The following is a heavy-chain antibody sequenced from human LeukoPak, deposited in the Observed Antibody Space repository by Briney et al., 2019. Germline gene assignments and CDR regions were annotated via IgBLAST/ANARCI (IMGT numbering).Heavy chain of an antibody. CDR3: AASIVEMATPDAFDI. D-gene: IGHD5-24*01. CDR1: GYTFTSYA. Sequence: ASVKVSCKASGYTFTSYAMNWVRQAPGQGLEWMGWINTNTGNPTYAQGFTGRFVFSLDTSVSTAYLQISSLKAEDTAVYYCAASIVEMATPDAFDIWGQGTMVTVSS. J-gene: IGHJ3*02. V-gene: IGHV7-4-1*02. CDR2: INTNTGNP.